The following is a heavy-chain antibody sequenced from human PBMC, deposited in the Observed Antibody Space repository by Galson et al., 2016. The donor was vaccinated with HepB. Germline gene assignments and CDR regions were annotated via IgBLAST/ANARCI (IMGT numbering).Heavy chain of an antibody. V-gene: IGHV1-24*01. Sequence: SVKVSCKVFGYTLTELFIHWVRQAPGIGLEWMGNFDPEDGETYSAQKFQGRVTMTEDTSTDTAYMELSSLRFEDTAVYYCATVGATEGGTYFDDWGKGTLVTASS. D-gene: IGHD1-26*01. CDR1: GYTLTELF. CDR2: FDPEDGET. CDR3: ATVGATEGGTYFDD. J-gene: IGHJ4*02.